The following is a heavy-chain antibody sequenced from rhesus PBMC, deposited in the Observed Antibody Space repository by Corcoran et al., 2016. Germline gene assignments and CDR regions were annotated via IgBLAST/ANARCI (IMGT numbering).Heavy chain of an antibody. V-gene: IGHV4-106*01. D-gene: IGHD3-16*01. Sequence: QVQLQESGPGLVKPSETLSLTCAVSAGSISDDYYWSWIRQPPGKGLEWIGYIYGSGGGTNYNPSLKIRVTISIDMSKNQFSLKLNSVTAADTAMYYCARPYSGSYYRFDVWGAGVLVTVSS. J-gene: IGHJ5-1*01. CDR3: ARPYSGSYYRFDV. CDR2: IYGSGGGT. CDR1: AGSISDDYY.